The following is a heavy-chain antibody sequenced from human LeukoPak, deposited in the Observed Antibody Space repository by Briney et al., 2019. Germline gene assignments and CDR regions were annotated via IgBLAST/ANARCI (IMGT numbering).Heavy chain of an antibody. D-gene: IGHD3-9*01. CDR3: AKARDFDWLRQNWFDP. CDR1: GVTFSSHG. Sequence: PGGSLRLSCAASGVTFSSHGMHWVRQAPGKGLEWVALIWYDGSNKYYADSVKGRFTISRDNSRNTLYLQMNSLRAEDTAVYYCAKARDFDWLRQNWFDPWGQGTLVTVSS. V-gene: IGHV3-33*06. J-gene: IGHJ5*02. CDR2: IWYDGSNK.